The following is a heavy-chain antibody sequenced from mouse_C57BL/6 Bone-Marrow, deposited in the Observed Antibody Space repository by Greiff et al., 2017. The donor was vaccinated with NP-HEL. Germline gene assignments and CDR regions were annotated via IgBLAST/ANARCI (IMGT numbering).Heavy chain of an antibody. J-gene: IGHJ1*03. D-gene: IGHD2-4*01. CDR3: ASPYDYDGYFDV. CDR2: IDPSDSYT. V-gene: IGHV1-69*01. Sequence: QVQLQQPGAELVMPGASVKLSCKASGYTFTSYWMHWVKQRPGPGLEWIGEIDPSDSYTNYNQKFKGKSTLTVDKSSSTAYMQLSSLTSEDSAVYYCASPYDYDGYFDVWGTGTTVTVSS. CDR1: GYTFTSYW.